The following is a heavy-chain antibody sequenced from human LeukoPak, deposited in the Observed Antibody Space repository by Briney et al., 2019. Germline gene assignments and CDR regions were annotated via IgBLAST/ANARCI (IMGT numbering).Heavy chain of an antibody. J-gene: IGHJ4*02. Sequence: SETLSLTCTVSGGSISSYSWSWIRQPPGKGLEWIGYIYYSGSTNYNPSLKSRVTISVDTSKNQFSLKLSSVTAADAAVYYCAAPRRGYSYGGFDYWGQGTLVTVSS. D-gene: IGHD5-18*01. V-gene: IGHV4-59*08. CDR1: GGSISSYS. CDR2: IYYSGST. CDR3: AAPRRGYSYGGFDY.